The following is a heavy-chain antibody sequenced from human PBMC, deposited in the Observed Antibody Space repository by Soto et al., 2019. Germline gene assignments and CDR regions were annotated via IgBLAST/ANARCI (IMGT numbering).Heavy chain of an antibody. CDR3: WRYSDGSSWYF. CDR2: MYTSGST. J-gene: IGHJ2*01. Sequence: SETLSLTCTFSCGSIISYSWSWIRQPAGKGLEWVGRMYTSGSTNYNPYPKSRVTMSVETSKNQFPLKLSSVPAADTAAYYCWRYSDGSSWYF. CDR1: CGSIISYS. V-gene: IGHV4-4*07. D-gene: IGHD6-13*01.